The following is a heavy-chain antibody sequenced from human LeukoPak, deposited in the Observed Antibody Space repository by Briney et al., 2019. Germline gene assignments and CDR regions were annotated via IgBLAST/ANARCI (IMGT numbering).Heavy chain of an antibody. CDR1: AASISSSSYY. Sequence: PSETLSLTCNVSAASISSSSYYWGWIRQPPGKELEWIGSIYSSGSTYYNPSLKSRVAISLDTSKNFFSLGLSSVTAADTAVYYCARCIPSVVLTALHAFDIWGQGTMVTVSS. CDR3: ARCIPSVVLTALHAFDI. D-gene: IGHD2-21*02. J-gene: IGHJ3*02. CDR2: IYSSGST. V-gene: IGHV4-39*02.